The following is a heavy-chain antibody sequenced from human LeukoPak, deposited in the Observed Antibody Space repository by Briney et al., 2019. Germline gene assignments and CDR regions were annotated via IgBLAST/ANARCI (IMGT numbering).Heavy chain of an antibody. CDR1: GYTFTSYD. V-gene: IGHV1-8*03. CDR2: MNPNSGNT. CDR3: ARGGYSSSWYVGWSDP. Sequence: ASVKVSCKASGYTFTSYDINWVRQATGQGLEWMGWMNPNSGNTGYAQKFQGRVTITRNTSISTAYMELSSLRSEDTAVYYCARGGYSSSWYVGWSDPWGQGTLVTVSS. D-gene: IGHD6-13*01. J-gene: IGHJ5*02.